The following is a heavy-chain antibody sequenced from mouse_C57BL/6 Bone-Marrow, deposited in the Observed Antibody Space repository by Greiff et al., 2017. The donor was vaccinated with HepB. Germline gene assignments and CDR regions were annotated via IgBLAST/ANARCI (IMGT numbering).Heavy chain of an antibody. J-gene: IGHJ2*01. CDR1: GYAFTNYL. Sequence: QVQLQQSGAELVRPGTSVKVSCKASGYAFTNYLIEWVKQRPGQGLEWIGVINPGSGGTNYNEKFKGKATLTADKSSSTAYMQLSSLTSEDSAVYFCARSAGPNYFDYWGQGTTLTVSS. CDR3: ARSAGPNYFDY. CDR2: INPGSGGT. V-gene: IGHV1-54*01.